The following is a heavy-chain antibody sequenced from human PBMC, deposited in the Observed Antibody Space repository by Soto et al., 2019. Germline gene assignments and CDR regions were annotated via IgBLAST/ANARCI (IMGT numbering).Heavy chain of an antibody. J-gene: IGHJ4*02. CDR3: ARDIASRRFDY. Sequence: GGSLRLSCEAAGFTFRNHGMHWVRQAPGKGLEWVAVIWYDGSDKYYADSVKGRFTTSRDNSKNTLLLQMNSLRVEDTAMYFCARDIASRRFDYLGQGTLVTVSS. V-gene: IGHV3-33*01. D-gene: IGHD6-6*01. CDR1: GFTFRNHG. CDR2: IWYDGSDK.